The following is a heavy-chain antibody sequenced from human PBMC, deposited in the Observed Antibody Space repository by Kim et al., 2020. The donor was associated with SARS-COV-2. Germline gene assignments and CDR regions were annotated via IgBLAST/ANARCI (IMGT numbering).Heavy chain of an antibody. D-gene: IGHD6-19*01. Sequence: GGSLRLSCAASGFTFGDYAMHWVRQAPGKGLEWVSGISWNSGSIGYADSVKGRFTISRDNAKNSLYLQMNSLRAEDTALYYCAKDISPLMSSGWYVDYYYYYGMDVWGQGTTVTVSS. CDR3: AKDISPLMSSGWYVDYYYYYGMDV. V-gene: IGHV3-9*01. CDR2: ISWNSGSI. J-gene: IGHJ6*02. CDR1: GFTFGDYA.